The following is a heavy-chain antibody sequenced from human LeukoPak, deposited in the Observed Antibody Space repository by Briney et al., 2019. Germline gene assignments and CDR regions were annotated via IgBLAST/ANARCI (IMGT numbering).Heavy chain of an antibody. Sequence: PSETLSLTCTVSGGSISSHYWSWIRQPPGKGLEWIGYIYYSGSTNYNPSLKSRVTISVDTSKNQFSLKLSSVTAADTAVYYCARDFGQGFDYWGQGTLVTVSS. CDR1: GGSISSHY. CDR2: IYYSGST. J-gene: IGHJ4*02. CDR3: ARDFGQGFDY. V-gene: IGHV4-59*11. D-gene: IGHD3-10*01.